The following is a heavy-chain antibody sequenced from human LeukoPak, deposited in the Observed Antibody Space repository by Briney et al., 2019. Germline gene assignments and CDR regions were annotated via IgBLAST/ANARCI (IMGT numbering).Heavy chain of an antibody. CDR3: ARDRPTVKDYYYGMDV. D-gene: IGHD4-11*01. CDR1: GYTFTSYY. Sequence: ASVKVSCRASGYTFTSYYMHWVRQAPGQGLEWMGIINPSGGSTSYAQKFQGRVTMTRDTSTSTVCMELSSLRSEDTAVYYCARDRPTVKDYYYGMDVWGQGTTVTVSS. J-gene: IGHJ6*02. V-gene: IGHV1-46*01. CDR2: INPSGGST.